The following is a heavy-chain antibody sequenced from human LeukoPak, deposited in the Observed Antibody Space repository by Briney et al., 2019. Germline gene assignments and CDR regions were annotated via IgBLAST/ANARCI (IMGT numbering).Heavy chain of an antibody. CDR2: INHSGST. V-gene: IGHV4-34*01. Sequence: PSETLSLTCAVYGGSFSGYYWSWIRQPPGKGLEWIGEINHSGSTNYNPSLKSRDTISVDTSKNQFSLKLSSVTAADTAVYYCARAGYNGGGDNWFDPWGQGTLVTVSS. J-gene: IGHJ5*02. D-gene: IGHD5-24*01. CDR3: ARAGYNGGGDNWFDP. CDR1: GGSFSGYY.